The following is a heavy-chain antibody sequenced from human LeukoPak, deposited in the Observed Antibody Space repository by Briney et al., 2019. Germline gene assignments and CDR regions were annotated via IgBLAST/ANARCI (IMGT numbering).Heavy chain of an antibody. CDR2: IVHSGNT. CDR3: ARFGSSTWYKGAFDI. Sequence: SETLSLTCAVYGGSFSGYYWSWIRQPPGKGLEWIGEIVHSGNTKYNPSLKSRVTISVDTSKNQFSLNLTSVTAADTAVYNCARFGSSTWYKGAFDIWGQGTMVTVAS. J-gene: IGHJ3*02. CDR1: GGSFSGYY. V-gene: IGHV4-34*12. D-gene: IGHD6-13*01.